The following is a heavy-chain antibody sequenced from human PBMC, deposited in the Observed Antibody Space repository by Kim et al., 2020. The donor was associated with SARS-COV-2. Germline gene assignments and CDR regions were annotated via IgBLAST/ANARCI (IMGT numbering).Heavy chain of an antibody. CDR2: IIPIFGTA. J-gene: IGHJ3*02. CDR1: GGTFSSYA. D-gene: IGHD2-21*01. CDR3: ARAHDILWWARGDAFDI. Sequence: SVKVSCKASGGTFSSYAISWMRQAPGQGLEWMGGIIPIFGTANYAQKFQGRVTITADESTSTAYMELSSLRSEDTAVYYCARAHDILWWARGDAFDIWGQGTMVTVSS. V-gene: IGHV1-69*13.